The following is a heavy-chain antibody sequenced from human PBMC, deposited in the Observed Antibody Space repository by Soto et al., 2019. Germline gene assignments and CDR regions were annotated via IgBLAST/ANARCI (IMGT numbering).Heavy chain of an antibody. Sequence: GASVKVSCKASGYTFTSYDINWVRQATGQGLEWMGWMNPNSGNTGYAQKFQGRVTMTRNTSISTAYMELSSLRSEDTAVYYCARDQDYYGSGSYAFDIWGQGNPGHRLL. D-gene: IGHD3-10*01. CDR1: GYTFTSYD. CDR3: ARDQDYYGSGSYAFDI. CDR2: MNPNSGNT. V-gene: IGHV1-8*01. J-gene: IGHJ3*02.